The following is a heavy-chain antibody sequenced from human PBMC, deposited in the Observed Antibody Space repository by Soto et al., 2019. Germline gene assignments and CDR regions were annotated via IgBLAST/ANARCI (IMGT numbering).Heavy chain of an antibody. CDR1: GGSFDGYY. D-gene: IGHD3-3*01. CDR2: IHNSGSN. Sequence: AETLSLTCALYGGSFDGYYWSWIRQSPGKGLEWIGEIHNSGSNKYNPSLKSRVSISVDTSTKQFSMKMTSMNAADRGVYYCARGVDSWSGYLFWGQGTPVT. V-gene: IGHV4-34*01. CDR3: ARGVDSWSGYLF. J-gene: IGHJ4*02.